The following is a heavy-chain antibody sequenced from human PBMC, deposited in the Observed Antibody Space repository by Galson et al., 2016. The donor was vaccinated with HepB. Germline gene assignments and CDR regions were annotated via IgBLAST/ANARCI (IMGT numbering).Heavy chain of an antibody. CDR1: GYTFSSQG. V-gene: IGHV1-18*01. CDR3: AIEAY. J-gene: IGHJ4*02. CDR2: ISAYDGNT. Sequence: SVKVSCKASGYTFSSQGISWVRQAPGQGLEWMGWISAYDGNTGYAQKFQGRVTMTTDTSTDTAYMEVRNLRSDDTAVYYCAIEAYWGQGTLVTVSS.